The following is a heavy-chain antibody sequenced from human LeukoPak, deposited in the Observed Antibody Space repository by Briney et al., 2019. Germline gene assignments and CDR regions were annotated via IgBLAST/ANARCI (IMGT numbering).Heavy chain of an antibody. V-gene: IGHV4-39*02. CDR2: IYYSGST. CDR3: ARDLVQSVDPEYYYDSSGSLDAFDI. Sequence: SETLSLTCTVSGASVSGSAYYWGWIRQPPGKGLEWIGNIYYSGSTYYHESLESRVTISIDTSKNQFSLKLNSVTAADTAMYYCARDLVQSVDPEYYYDSSGSLDAFDIWGQGTMVTVSS. J-gene: IGHJ3*02. D-gene: IGHD3-22*01. CDR1: GASVSGSAYY.